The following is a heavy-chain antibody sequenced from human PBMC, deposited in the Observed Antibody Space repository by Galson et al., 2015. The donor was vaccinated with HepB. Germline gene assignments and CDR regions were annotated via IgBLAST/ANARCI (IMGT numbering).Heavy chain of an antibody. CDR1: GFTFSNAW. CDR3: TTDFIGSLLWFGFADY. J-gene: IGHJ4*02. CDR2: IKSKTDGGTT. D-gene: IGHD3-10*01. V-gene: IGHV3-15*01. Sequence: SLRLSCAASGFTFSNAWMSWVRQAPGKGLEWVGRIKSKTDGGTTDYAAPVKGRFTISRDDSKNTLYLQMNSLKTEDTAVYYCTTDFIGSLLWFGFADYWGQGTLVTVSS.